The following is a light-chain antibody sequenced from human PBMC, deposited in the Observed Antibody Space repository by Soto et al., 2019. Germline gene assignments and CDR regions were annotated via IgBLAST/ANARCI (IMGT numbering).Light chain of an antibody. Sequence: QSVLTQSPSASASLGASVKLTCTLSSGHSRYDIAWHQQQPEKGPRYLMKLNSDGSHSKGDGIPDRFSGSSSGAERYLVISSLQSEDEADYYCQTWGTGIQVFGGGTQLTVL. J-gene: IGLJ7*01. CDR1: SGHSRYD. CDR3: QTWGTGIQV. V-gene: IGLV4-69*01. CDR2: LNSDGSH.